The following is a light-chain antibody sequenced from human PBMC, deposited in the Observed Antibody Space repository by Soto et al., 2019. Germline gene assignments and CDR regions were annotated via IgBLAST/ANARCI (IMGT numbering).Light chain of an antibody. J-gene: IGLJ1*01. CDR2: EVT. Sequence: QSALTQPASVSGSPGQSITISCTGTSSDVGAYNYVSWYQHHPGTAPKLVIYEVTDRPSGVSSRFSGSKSGNTASLTISGLQVEDEADYYCTSKTSSTTPYVFGTGTKLTVL. V-gene: IGLV2-14*01. CDR3: TSKTSSTTPYV. CDR1: SSDVGAYNY.